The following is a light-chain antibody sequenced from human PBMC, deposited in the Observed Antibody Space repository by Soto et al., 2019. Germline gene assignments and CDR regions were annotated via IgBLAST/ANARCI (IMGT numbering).Light chain of an antibody. CDR3: SSYTSSSTYVV. Sequence: QSVLTQPASVSGSPGQSITLSCTGTSSEVGGYKFVSWYQRHPGKAPKLMIYEVSNRPSGISDRFSGSKSGNTASLTISGLQAEDEADYFCSSYTSSSTYVVFGGGTTLTVL. J-gene: IGLJ2*01. CDR2: EVS. V-gene: IGLV2-14*01. CDR1: SSEVGGYKF.